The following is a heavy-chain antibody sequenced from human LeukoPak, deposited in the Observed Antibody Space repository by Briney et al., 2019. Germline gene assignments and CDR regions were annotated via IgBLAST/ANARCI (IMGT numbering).Heavy chain of an antibody. CDR1: GGSISSGGYY. Sequence: PSETLSLTCTVSGGSISSGGYYWSWIRQHPGKGLEWIGYIYYSGSTYYNPSLKSRVTISVDTSKNQFSLKLSSLTAADTAMYYCARVSYGHFDYWGQGTLVTVSS. CDR3: ARVSYGHFDY. V-gene: IGHV4-31*03. D-gene: IGHD5-18*01. J-gene: IGHJ4*02. CDR2: IYYSGST.